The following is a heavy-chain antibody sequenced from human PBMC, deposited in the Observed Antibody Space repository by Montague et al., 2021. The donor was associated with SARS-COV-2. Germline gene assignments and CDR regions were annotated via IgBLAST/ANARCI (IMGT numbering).Heavy chain of an antibody. Sequence: SLRLSCAASGFTFSSYGMHWVRQAPGKGLEWTAVIWYDGSNKYYADSVKGRFTISRDNSKNTLYLQMNSLRAEDTAVYYCARDLVGATYFDYWGQGTQVTVSS. CDR2: IWYDGSNK. D-gene: IGHD1-26*01. CDR1: GFTFSSYG. J-gene: IGHJ4*02. V-gene: IGHV3-33*01. CDR3: ARDLVGATYFDY.